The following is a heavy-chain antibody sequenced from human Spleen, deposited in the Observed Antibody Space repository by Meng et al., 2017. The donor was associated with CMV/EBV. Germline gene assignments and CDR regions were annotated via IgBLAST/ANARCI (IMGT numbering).Heavy chain of an antibody. J-gene: IGHJ6*02. CDR1: GGSMISYY. Sequence: GSLRLSCTVSGGSMISYYWTWIRQPPGKGLEWVGYVDHSGSTSYNPTLKSRVTISLVTSENQFSLQVTSVTAADTAMYYCARRTPNQSYYGLDVWGLGATVTVSS. D-gene: IGHD1-14*01. CDR3: ARRTPNQSYYGLDV. CDR2: VDHSGST. V-gene: IGHV4-59*01.